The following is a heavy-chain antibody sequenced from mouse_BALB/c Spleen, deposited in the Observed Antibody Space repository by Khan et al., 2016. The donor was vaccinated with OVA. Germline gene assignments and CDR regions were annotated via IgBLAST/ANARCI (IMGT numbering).Heavy chain of an antibody. CDR1: GFTFSSYS. CDR3: ARHVTGAFAY. D-gene: IGHD4-1*01. V-gene: IGHV5-6*01. J-gene: IGHJ3*01. Sequence: EVQGVESGGDLVKPGGSLKLSCAASGFTFSSYSMSWVRQTPDKRLEWVATISSGGDYTYYPDNVKGRFTISRANDQNNLYLQMSSLKSEDTAMYYCARHVTGAFAYWGQGALVTVSA. CDR2: ISSGGDYT.